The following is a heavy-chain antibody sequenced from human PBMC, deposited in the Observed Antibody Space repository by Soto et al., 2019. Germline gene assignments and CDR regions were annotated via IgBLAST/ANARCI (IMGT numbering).Heavy chain of an antibody. CDR3: ARDSGIYCSGGSCDSGYYYGMDV. CDR1: GYSISSGYY. D-gene: IGHD2-15*01. Sequence: TLSLTCAVSGYSISSGYYWGWIRQPPGKGLEWIGSIYHSGSTYYNPSLKSRVTISVDTSKNQFSLKLSSVTAADTAVYYCARDSGIYCSGGSCDSGYYYGMDVWGQGTTVTVSS. V-gene: IGHV4-38-2*02. J-gene: IGHJ6*02. CDR2: IYHSGST.